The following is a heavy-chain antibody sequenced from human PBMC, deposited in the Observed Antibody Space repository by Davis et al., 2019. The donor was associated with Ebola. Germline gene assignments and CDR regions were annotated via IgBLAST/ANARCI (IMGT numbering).Heavy chain of an antibody. J-gene: IGHJ4*02. Sequence: GESLKISCAASGFTFSSYSMNWVRQAPGKGLEWVSSISSSSYIYYADSVKGRFTISRDNSKNTLYLQMNSLRAEDTAVYYCATPPVYYDSSGQDYYFDYWGQGTLVTVSS. D-gene: IGHD3-22*01. V-gene: IGHV3-21*01. CDR3: ATPPVYYDSSGQDYYFDY. CDR2: ISSSSYI. CDR1: GFTFSSYS.